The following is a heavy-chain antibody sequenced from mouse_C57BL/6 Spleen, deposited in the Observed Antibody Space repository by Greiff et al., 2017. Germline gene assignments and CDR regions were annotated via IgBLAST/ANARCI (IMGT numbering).Heavy chain of an antibody. CDR1: GYTFTSYW. J-gene: IGHJ2*01. D-gene: IGHD3-3*01. CDR3: ARNFLGNYFDY. Sequence: QVQLQQPGAELVKPGASVKLSCKASGYTFTSYWMHWVKQRPGQGLEWIGMIHPNSGSTNYNEKFKSKATLTVEKSSSTAYMQLSSLTSEDSAVYYCARNFLGNYFDYWGQGTTLTVSS. V-gene: IGHV1-64*01. CDR2: IHPNSGST.